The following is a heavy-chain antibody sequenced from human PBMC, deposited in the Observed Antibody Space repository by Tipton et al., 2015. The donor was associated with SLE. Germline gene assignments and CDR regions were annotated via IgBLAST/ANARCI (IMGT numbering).Heavy chain of an antibody. CDR3: ANPPGAGHPGFDY. V-gene: IGHV3-23*01. CDR1: GFTFSSYA. Sequence: SLRLSCAASGFTFSSYAMSWVRQAPGKGLEWVSAISGSGGSTYYADSVKGRFTISRDNSKNTLYLQMNSLRAEDTAVYYCANPPGAGHPGFDYWGQGTLVNVSS. D-gene: IGHD4/OR15-4a*01. J-gene: IGHJ4*02. CDR2: ISGSGGST.